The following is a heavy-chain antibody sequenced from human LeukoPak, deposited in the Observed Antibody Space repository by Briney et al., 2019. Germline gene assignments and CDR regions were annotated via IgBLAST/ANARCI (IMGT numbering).Heavy chain of an antibody. CDR3: ARHGHYYYMDV. D-gene: IGHD2-8*01. Sequence: SETLSLTCTVSGRYISSYYWSWIRQPPGKGLEWIGYIYTSGSTNYNPSLKSRVTISVDTSKNQFSLKLSSVTAADTAVYYCARHGHYYYMDVWGKGTTVTVSS. CDR2: IYTSGST. CDR1: GRYISSYY. J-gene: IGHJ6*03. V-gene: IGHV4-4*09.